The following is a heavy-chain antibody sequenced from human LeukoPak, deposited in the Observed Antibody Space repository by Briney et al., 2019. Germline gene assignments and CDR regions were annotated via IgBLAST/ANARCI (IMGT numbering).Heavy chain of an antibody. CDR2: ISYDGSNK. D-gene: IGHD2-2*02. Sequence: PGRSLRLPCAASGFTFSNYAMHWVRQAPGKGLEWVAVISYDGSNKYYADSVKGRFTISRDNSKTTLYLQMNSLRVEDTAVYYCARDQLDIVVVPAAIPVGYWGQGTPVTVSS. V-gene: IGHV3-30*04. CDR1: GFTFSNYA. J-gene: IGHJ4*02. CDR3: ARDQLDIVVVPAAIPVGY.